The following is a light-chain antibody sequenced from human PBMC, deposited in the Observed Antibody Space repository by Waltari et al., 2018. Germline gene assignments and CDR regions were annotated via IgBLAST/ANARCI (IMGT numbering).Light chain of an antibody. CDR1: QSLLFSANNKNH. CDR2: WAS. Sequence: DIVMTQSPDCLAVPLGERATINFKSNQSLLFSANNKNHLAWYQQKTGQPPKLLIYWASTRESGVPDRFSGSGSGTDFTLTITSLQTEDVAVYYCQQYYRSPSLTFGGGTKVEIK. CDR3: QQYYRSPSLT. V-gene: IGKV4-1*01. J-gene: IGKJ4*01.